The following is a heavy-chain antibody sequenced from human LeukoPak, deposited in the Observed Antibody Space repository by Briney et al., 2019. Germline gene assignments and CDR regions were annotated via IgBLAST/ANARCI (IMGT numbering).Heavy chain of an antibody. J-gene: IGHJ4*02. CDR3: ARPDYGGIDY. V-gene: IGHV3-21*01. D-gene: IGHD4-23*01. CDR2: ISSGSTYI. Sequence: GGSLRLSCAASGFIFSSYTMKWVRQAPGKGLEWVSSISSGSTYIYYADSVKGRFTISRDNAKSSLYLQMNSLRAEDTAVYYCARPDYGGIDYWGQGTLDTVSS. CDR1: GFIFSSYT.